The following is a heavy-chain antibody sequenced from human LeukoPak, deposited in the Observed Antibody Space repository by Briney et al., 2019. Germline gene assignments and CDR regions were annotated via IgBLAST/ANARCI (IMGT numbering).Heavy chain of an antibody. CDR3: AREGLLWFGEYRGRFFDY. V-gene: IGHV3-33*01. J-gene: IGHJ4*02. D-gene: IGHD3-10*01. CDR1: GFTFSSYG. Sequence: SGGSLRLSCAASGFTFSSYGMHWVRQAPGKGLEWVAVIWYDGSNKYYADSVKGRFTISRDNSKNTLYLQMNSLRAEDTAVYYCAREGLLWFGEYRGRFFDYWGQGTLVTVSS. CDR2: IWYDGSNK.